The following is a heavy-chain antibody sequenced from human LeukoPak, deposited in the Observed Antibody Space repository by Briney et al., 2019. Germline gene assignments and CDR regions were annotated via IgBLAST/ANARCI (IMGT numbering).Heavy chain of an antibody. CDR1: GFTFSSYA. CDR3: ARASVGATTGDY. D-gene: IGHD1-26*01. CDR2: ISGSGGST. V-gene: IGHV3-23*01. Sequence: PGGSLRLSCAASGFTFSSYAMSWVRQAPGKGLEWVSAISGSGGSTYYADSVKGRFTISRDNSKNTLYLQMNSLRAEDTAVYYCARASVGATTGDYWGQGTLVTVSS. J-gene: IGHJ4*02.